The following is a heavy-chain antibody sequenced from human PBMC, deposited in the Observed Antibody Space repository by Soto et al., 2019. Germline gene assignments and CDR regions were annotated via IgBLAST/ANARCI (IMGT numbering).Heavy chain of an antibody. V-gene: IGHV2-5*01. CDR3: AHSLLLEQRPYFYYYYGMDV. J-gene: IGHJ6*02. Sequence: QITLKESGPTLVNPTQTLTLTCTFSGFSLSTTGVGVGWIRQSPGKALEWLALIYWNDDKRYSPSLESRLTITKDTSKNRVVLTMTNMDPVDTATYYCAHSLLLEQRPYFYYYYGMDVWGQGTTVTVSS. D-gene: IGHD3-3*01. CDR1: GFSLSTTGVG. CDR2: IYWNDDK.